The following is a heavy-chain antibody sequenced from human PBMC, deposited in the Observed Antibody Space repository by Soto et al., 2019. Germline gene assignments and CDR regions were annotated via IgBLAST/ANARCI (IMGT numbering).Heavy chain of an antibody. D-gene: IGHD1-7*01. V-gene: IGHV3-33*01. CDR1: GFTFSSYG. Sequence: LRLSCAASGFTFSSYGMHWVRQAPGKGLEWVAVIWYDGSNKYYADSVKGRFTISRDNSKNTLYLQMNSLRAEDTAVYYCARDRNYVYYYYYGMDVWGQGTTVTVSS. J-gene: IGHJ6*02. CDR2: IWYDGSNK. CDR3: ARDRNYVYYYYYGMDV.